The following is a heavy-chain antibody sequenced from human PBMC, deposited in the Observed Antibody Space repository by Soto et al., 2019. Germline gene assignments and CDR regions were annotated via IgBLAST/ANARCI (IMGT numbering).Heavy chain of an antibody. CDR1: GGSISSGGYY. J-gene: IGHJ3*02. V-gene: IGHV4-31*03. CDR3: ARSYYDFWSGYYANAFDI. D-gene: IGHD3-3*01. Sequence: QVQLQESGPGLVKPSQTLSLTCTVSGGSISSGGYYWSWIRQHPGKGLEWIGYIYYSGSTYYNPSLKSRVTISVATSKNQFSLKLSSVTAADTAVYYCARSYYDFWSGYYANAFDIWGQGTMVTVSS. CDR2: IYYSGST.